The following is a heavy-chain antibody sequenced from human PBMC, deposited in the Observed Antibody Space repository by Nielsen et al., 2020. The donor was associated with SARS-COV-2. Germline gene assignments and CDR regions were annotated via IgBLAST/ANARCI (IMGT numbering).Heavy chain of an antibody. CDR3: ARDSNDFWSGYSWWSYYYYMDV. J-gene: IGHJ6*03. V-gene: IGHV1-18*04. CDR2: ISAYNGNT. Sequence: ASVKVSCKASGYTFTSYGISWVRQAPGQGLEWMGWISAYNGNTNYAQKLQGGVTMTTDTSTSTAYMELRSLRSDDTAVYYCARDSNDFWSGYSWWSYYYYMDVWGKGTTVTVSS. D-gene: IGHD3-3*01. CDR1: GYTFTSYG.